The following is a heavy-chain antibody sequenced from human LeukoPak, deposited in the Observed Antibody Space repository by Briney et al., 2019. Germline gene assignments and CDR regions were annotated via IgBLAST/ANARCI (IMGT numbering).Heavy chain of an antibody. D-gene: IGHD3-16*01. Sequence: PSETLSLTCAVYGGSFSGYYWSWIRQPPGKGLEWIGEINHSGSTNYNPSLKSRVTISVDTSKNQFSLKLSSVTAADTAVYYCARVSIKDGQLRGSYKNTNWFDPWGQGTLVTVSS. J-gene: IGHJ5*02. CDR2: INHSGST. V-gene: IGHV4-34*01. CDR1: GGSFSGYY. CDR3: ARVSIKDGQLRGSYKNTNWFDP.